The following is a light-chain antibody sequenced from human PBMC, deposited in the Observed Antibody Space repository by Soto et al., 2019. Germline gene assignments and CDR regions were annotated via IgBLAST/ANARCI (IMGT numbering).Light chain of an antibody. CDR1: QTISGW. CDR3: QQTLSFPPT. V-gene: IGKV1-5*01. CDR2: DAS. J-gene: IGKJ1*01. Sequence: DIQMTQSPSTLSASVGDGVTITCRASQTISGWLAWYQQRPGKAPKLLISDASSLRSGVPSRFSGSGSGTEFTLTISSLQPDDFATYYCQQTLSFPPTFGQGTKVDIK.